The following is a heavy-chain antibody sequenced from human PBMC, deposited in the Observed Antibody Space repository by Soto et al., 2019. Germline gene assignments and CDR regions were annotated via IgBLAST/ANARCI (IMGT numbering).Heavy chain of an antibody. V-gene: IGHV3-21*01. CDR3: GREDGKVGTNSPFDY. CDR2: IKGRGNYI. D-gene: IGHD1-26*01. CDR1: GFTFTTYT. J-gene: IGHJ4*02. Sequence: PGGSLRLSCASSGFTFTTYTMNWVRQAPGKGLEWVSSIKGRGNYIYYAESVKDRFTISRDNAKNSLYLQMDRLRAEDTALYYCGREDGKVGTNSPFDYWGLGALVTVSS.